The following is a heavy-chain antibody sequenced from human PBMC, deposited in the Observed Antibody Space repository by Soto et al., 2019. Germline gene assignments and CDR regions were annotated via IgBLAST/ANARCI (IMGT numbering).Heavy chain of an antibody. CDR2: ILYDGSDK. V-gene: IGHV3-30*18. CDR3: AKDAVYNDGLWLMDH. D-gene: IGHD2-21*01. Sequence: GGSLRLSCAASGFTFSSYGMHWVRQAPGKGLEWVTGILYDGSDKYYADSVKGRFTTSRENSKNTLYLQMNSLRTEDSAVYYCAKDAVYNDGLWLMDHWGQGTQVTVSS. CDR1: GFTFSSYG. J-gene: IGHJ4*02.